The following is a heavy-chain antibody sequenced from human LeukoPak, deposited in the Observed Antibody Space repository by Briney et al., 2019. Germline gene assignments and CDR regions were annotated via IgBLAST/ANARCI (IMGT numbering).Heavy chain of an antibody. J-gene: IGHJ4*02. CDR1: GGSFSGYY. V-gene: IGHV4-34*01. CDR2: IYYSGST. CDR3: ARYYSGWYYFDY. Sequence: SETLSLTCAVYGGSFSGYYWSWIRQPPGKGLEWIGSIYYSGSTYYNPSLKSRVTISVDTSKNQFSLKLSSVTAADTAVYYCARYYSGWYYFDYWGQGTLVTVSS. D-gene: IGHD6-19*01.